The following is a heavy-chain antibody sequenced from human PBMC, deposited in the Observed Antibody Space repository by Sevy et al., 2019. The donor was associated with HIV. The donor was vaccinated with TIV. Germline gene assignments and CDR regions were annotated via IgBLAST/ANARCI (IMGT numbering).Heavy chain of an antibody. CDR2: FDPEDGET. J-gene: IGHJ4*02. Sequence: ASVKVSCKVSGYTLTELSMHWVRQAPGKGLEWTGGFDPEDGETIYAQKFQGRVTMTEDTSTDTAYMELSSLRSEDTAVYYCATEVWDGGSYYYFDYWGQGTLVTVSS. V-gene: IGHV1-24*01. D-gene: IGHD1-26*01. CDR3: ATEVWDGGSYYYFDY. CDR1: GYTLTELS.